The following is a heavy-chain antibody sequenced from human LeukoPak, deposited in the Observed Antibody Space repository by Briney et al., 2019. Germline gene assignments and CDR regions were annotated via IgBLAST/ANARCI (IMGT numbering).Heavy chain of an antibody. J-gene: IGHJ4*02. Sequence: GGSLRLSCAASGFTFSSYGMHWVRQAPGKGLEWVAVIWYDGSNKYYADSVKGRFTISRDNSKNTLYLQMNSLRAEDTAVYYCARGAQEASGWIFDYWGQGTLVTASS. CDR3: ARGAQEASGWIFDY. V-gene: IGHV3-33*01. D-gene: IGHD6-19*01. CDR1: GFTFSSYG. CDR2: IWYDGSNK.